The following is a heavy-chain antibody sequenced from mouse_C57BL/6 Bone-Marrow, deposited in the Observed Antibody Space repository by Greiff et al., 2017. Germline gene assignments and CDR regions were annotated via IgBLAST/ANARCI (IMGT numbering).Heavy chain of an antibody. CDR1: GFTFSSYA. J-gene: IGHJ3*01. CDR2: ISDGGSYT. V-gene: IGHV5-4*03. Sequence: EVKLVESGGGLVKPGGSLKLSCAASGFTFSSYAMSWVRQTPEKRLEWVATISDGGSYTYYPDNVKGRFTISRDNAKNNLYLQMSHLKSEDTAMYYGARGLYYYGSSYFAYWGQGTLVTVSA. D-gene: IGHD1-1*01. CDR3: ARGLYYYGSSYFAY.